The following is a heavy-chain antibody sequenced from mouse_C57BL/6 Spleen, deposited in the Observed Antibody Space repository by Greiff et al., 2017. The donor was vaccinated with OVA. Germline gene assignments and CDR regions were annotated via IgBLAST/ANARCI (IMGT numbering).Heavy chain of an antibody. V-gene: IGHV1-80*01. CDR2: IYPGDGDT. J-gene: IGHJ1*03. CDR1: GYAFSSYW. Sequence: VKLMESGAELVKPGASVKISCKASGYAFSSYWMNWVKQRPGKGLEWIGQIYPGDGDTNYNGKFKGKATLTADKSSSTAYMQLSSLTSEDSAVYFCARGETRYFDVWGTGTTVTVSS. CDR3: ARGETRYFDV.